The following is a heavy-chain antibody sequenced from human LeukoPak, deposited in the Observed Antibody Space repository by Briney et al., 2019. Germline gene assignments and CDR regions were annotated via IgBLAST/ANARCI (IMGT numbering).Heavy chain of an antibody. CDR3: ARHYPHNYYDSLTAWFDP. V-gene: IGHV4-39*01. J-gene: IGHJ5*02. D-gene: IGHD3-22*01. CDR2: IYYSGST. Sequence: PSETLSLTCTVSGGSISSGGYYWSWIRQHPGKGLEWIGSIYYSGSTYYNPSLKSRVTISVDTSKNQFSLKLSSVTAADTAVYYCARHYPHNYYDSLTAWFDPWGQGTLVTVSS. CDR1: GGSISSGGYY.